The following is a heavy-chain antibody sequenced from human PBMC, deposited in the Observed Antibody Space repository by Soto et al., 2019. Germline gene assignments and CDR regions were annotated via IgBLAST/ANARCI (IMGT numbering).Heavy chain of an antibody. V-gene: IGHV3-7*03. CDR2: INRRGTST. CDR1: GFIFSDYP. D-gene: IGHD1-7*01. Sequence: SRRLSGLCSGFIFSDYPLNWVRQAPGQGLEWVANINRRGTSTNYVGSVRGRFSTSRDSTRNSLYLNMDSLRVEDTATYYCVRGTPTPGLDIWGRGTKVTVYS. J-gene: IGHJ6*02. CDR3: VRGTPTPGLDI.